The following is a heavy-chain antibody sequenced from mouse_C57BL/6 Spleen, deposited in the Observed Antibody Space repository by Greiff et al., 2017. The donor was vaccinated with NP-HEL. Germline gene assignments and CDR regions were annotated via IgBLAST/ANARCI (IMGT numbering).Heavy chain of an antibody. J-gene: IGHJ2*01. CDR3: ARSLVGSSHYFDY. CDR1: GYAFSSSW. Sequence: VQLVESGPELVKPGASVKISCKASGYAFSSSWMNWVKQMPGKGLEWIGRIYPGDGDTNYNGKFKGKATLTADKSSSTAYMQLSSLTSEDSAVYFCARSLVGSSHYFDYWGQGTTLTVSS. V-gene: IGHV1-82*01. CDR2: IYPGDGDT. D-gene: IGHD1-1*01.